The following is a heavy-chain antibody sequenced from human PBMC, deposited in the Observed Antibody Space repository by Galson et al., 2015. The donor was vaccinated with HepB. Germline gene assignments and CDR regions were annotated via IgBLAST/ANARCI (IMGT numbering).Heavy chain of an antibody. D-gene: IGHD3-10*01. CDR3: AKEPDSGSSYFDY. CDR2: ISGSGGST. V-gene: IGHV3-23*01. Sequence: SLRLSCAASGFTFSSYAMSWVRQAPGKGLEWVSAISGSGGSTYYADSVKGRFTIFRDNSKNTLYLQMNSLRAEDTAVYYCAKEPDSGSSYFDYWGHTTPGTVSS. J-gene: IGHJ4*01. CDR1: GFTFSSYA.